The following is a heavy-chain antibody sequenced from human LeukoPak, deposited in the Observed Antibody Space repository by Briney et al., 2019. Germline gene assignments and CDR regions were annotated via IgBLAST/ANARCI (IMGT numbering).Heavy chain of an antibody. CDR3: ARCRADQWLVPFWFDP. Sequence: PSETLSLTCTVSGGSISSYYWSWIRQPPGKGLEWIGYIYYSGSTNYNPSLKSRVTISVDTSKNQFSLKLSSVTAADTAVYYCARCRADQWLVPFWFDPWGQGTLVTVSS. V-gene: IGHV4-59*01. CDR1: GGSISSYY. J-gene: IGHJ5*02. D-gene: IGHD6-19*01. CDR2: IYYSGST.